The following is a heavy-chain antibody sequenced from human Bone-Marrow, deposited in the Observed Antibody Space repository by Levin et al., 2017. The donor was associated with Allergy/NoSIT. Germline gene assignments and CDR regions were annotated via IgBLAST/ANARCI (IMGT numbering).Heavy chain of an antibody. J-gene: IGHJ4*02. D-gene: IGHD2-2*01. CDR2: ISYDGSNK. CDR3: ARVAQPQDIVVVPAASYFDY. Sequence: GGSLRLSCAASGFTFSSYAMHWVRQAPGKGLEWVAVISYDGSNKYYADSVKGRFTISRDNSKNTLYLQMNSLRAEDTAVYYCARVAQPQDIVVVPAASYFDYWGQGTLVTVSS. V-gene: IGHV3-30-3*01. CDR1: GFTFSSYA.